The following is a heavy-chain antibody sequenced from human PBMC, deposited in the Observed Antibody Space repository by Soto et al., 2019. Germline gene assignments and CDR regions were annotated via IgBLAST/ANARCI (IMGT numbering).Heavy chain of an antibody. D-gene: IGHD6-19*01. V-gene: IGHV4-61*01. Sequence: PSETLSLTCTVSGGSVSSGSYYWSWIRQPPGKGLEWIGYIYYSGSTNYNPSLKSRVTISVDTSKNQFSLKLSSVTAADTAVYYCARYPRANTAVAGTRSSRYFDYWGQGTLVTVSS. CDR3: ARYPRANTAVAGTRSSRYFDY. J-gene: IGHJ4*02. CDR2: IYYSGST. CDR1: GGSVSSGSYY.